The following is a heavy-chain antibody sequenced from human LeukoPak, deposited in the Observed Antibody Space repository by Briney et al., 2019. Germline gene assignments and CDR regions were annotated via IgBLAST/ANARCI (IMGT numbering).Heavy chain of an antibody. Sequence: ASVKVSCKASGYTFTTYNLNWVRQAPGQGLEWMGWINTNTGNPTYAQGFTGRFVFSLDTSVSTAYLQINSLKAEDTVVYYCVREGLAGGDYWGQGTLVTVSS. CDR3: VREGLAGGDY. CDR2: INTNTGNP. D-gene: IGHD6-19*01. J-gene: IGHJ4*02. CDR1: GYTFTTYN. V-gene: IGHV7-4-1*02.